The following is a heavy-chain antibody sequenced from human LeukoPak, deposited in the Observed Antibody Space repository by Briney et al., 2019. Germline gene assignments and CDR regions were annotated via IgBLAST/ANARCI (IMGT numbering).Heavy chain of an antibody. Sequence: PGGSLRFSCVASGFTFSTYSMNWVRQAPVKGLKWVSSISSSSSFTSYADSVKGRFTIFRDNAKNSLYLQMNSLRAEDTAVYYCAELGITMIGGVWGKGTTVTISS. CDR2: ISSSSSFT. CDR1: GFTFSTYS. V-gene: IGHV3-21*01. D-gene: IGHD3-10*02. CDR3: AELGITMIGGV. J-gene: IGHJ6*04.